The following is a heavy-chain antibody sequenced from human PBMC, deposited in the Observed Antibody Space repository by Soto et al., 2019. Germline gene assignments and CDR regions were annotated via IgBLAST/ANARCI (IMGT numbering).Heavy chain of an antibody. D-gene: IGHD2-21*02. J-gene: IGHJ3*01. V-gene: IGHV3-74*01. CDR1: GFTVSRNH. CDR2: IHSDGSST. Sequence: GGSLRLSCAVSGFTVSRNHVTWVRQATGQGLQWVSRIHSDGSSTTYADSVKGRFTISRDNAKNTVDLQMNSLRAEDTAVYYCARGDRGAFDLWGQGTMVTVSS. CDR3: ARGDRGAFDL.